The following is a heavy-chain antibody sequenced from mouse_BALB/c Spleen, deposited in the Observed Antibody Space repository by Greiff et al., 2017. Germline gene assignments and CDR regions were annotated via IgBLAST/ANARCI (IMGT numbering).Heavy chain of an antibody. V-gene: IGHV5-6-5*01. J-gene: IGHJ3*01. CDR1: GFTFSSYA. Sequence: EVQRVESGGGLVKPGGSLKLSCAASGFTFSSYAMSWVRQTPEKRLEWVASISSGGSTYYPDSVKGRFTISRDNARNILYLQMSSLRSEDTAMYYCARGGYYGPAWFAYWGQGTLVTVSA. CDR2: ISSGGST. CDR3: ARGGYYGPAWFAY. D-gene: IGHD2-1*01.